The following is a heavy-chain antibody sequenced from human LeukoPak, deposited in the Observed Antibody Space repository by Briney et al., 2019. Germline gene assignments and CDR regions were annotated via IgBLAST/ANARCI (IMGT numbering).Heavy chain of an antibody. CDR2: ISSDGSYK. Sequence: GRSLRLSCAASGFTFSSHALHWVRQAPGKGLEWVAVISSDGSYKYYADFVKGRFTISRDNSKNTLYLQMNSLIPEDTAVYYCARQYISGQWYFDYWGQGTLVTVSS. V-gene: IGHV3-30*04. J-gene: IGHJ4*02. CDR3: ARQYISGQWYFDY. CDR1: GFTFSSHA. D-gene: IGHD5-18*01.